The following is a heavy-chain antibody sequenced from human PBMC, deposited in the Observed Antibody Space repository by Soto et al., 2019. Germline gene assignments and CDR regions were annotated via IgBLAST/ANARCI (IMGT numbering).Heavy chain of an antibody. D-gene: IGHD1-26*01. CDR2: IYPGDSDT. V-gene: IGHV5-51*01. CDR1: GYSFTSYW. CDR3: ARQSHAGGSYNPPGAFDI. Sequence: GESLKISCKGSGYSFTSYWIGWVRQMPGKGLEWMGIIYPGDSDTRYSPSFQGQVTISADKSISTAYLQWSSLKASDTAMYYCARQSHAGGSYNPPGAFDIWGQGTMVTVSS. J-gene: IGHJ3*02.